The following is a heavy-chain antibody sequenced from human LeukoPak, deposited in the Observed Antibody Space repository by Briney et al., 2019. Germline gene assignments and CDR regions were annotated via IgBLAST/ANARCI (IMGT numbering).Heavy chain of an antibody. Sequence: SETLSLTCTVSGGSISSSSYYWGWIRQPPGKGLEWIGSIYYSGSTYYNPSLKSRVTISVDRSKNQFSLKLSSVTAADTAVYYCARGGYSHAPLFDPWGQGTLVTVSS. CDR2: IYYSGST. J-gene: IGHJ5*02. V-gene: IGHV4-39*07. CDR1: GGSISSSSYY. CDR3: ARGGYSHAPLFDP. D-gene: IGHD5-18*01.